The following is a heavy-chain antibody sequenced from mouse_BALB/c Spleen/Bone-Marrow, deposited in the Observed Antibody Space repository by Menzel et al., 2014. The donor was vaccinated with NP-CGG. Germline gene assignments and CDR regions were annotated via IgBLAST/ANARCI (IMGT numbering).Heavy chain of an antibody. Sequence: QVQLQQSGAELVKPGASVKLSCKASGYTFTSYWKHWVKQRPGQGLEWIGEIDPSDSYTNYNQKFKGKATLTVDKSSSTAYMQLSSLTSEDSAVYFCARWLLRYYAMDDWGQGTSVTVSS. CDR3: ARWLLRYYAMDD. V-gene: IGHV1-69*02. CDR1: GYTFTSYW. J-gene: IGHJ4*01. CDR2: IDPSDSYT. D-gene: IGHD2-3*01.